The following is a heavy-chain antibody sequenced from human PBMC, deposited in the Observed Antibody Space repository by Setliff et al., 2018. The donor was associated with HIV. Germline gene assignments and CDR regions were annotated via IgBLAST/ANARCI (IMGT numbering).Heavy chain of an antibody. CDR2: IWYDGRNK. V-gene: IGHV3-33*08. Sequence: HPGGSLRLSCAASGFSFSSYGMHWVRQAPGKGLDWVATIWYDGRNKHYADSVKGRFTISRDNSKNTLYLQMNSLRAEDTAVYYCARGNSYGPFDIWGQGTMVTVS. CDR1: GFSFSSYG. D-gene: IGHD5-18*01. J-gene: IGHJ3*02. CDR3: ARGNSYGPFDI.